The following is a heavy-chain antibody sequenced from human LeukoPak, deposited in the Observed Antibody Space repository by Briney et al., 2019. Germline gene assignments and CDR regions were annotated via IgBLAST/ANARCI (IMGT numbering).Heavy chain of an antibody. J-gene: IGHJ4*02. V-gene: IGHV3-15*01. D-gene: IGHD3-22*01. Sequence: PGGSLRLSCAASGFTFSNAWMSWVRQAPGKGLEWVGRIKSKTDGGTTDYAAPVKGRFTISRDVSKNTLYLQMNSLKTEDTAVYYCTTKYYYDSSGYYRNDYWGQGILVTVSS. CDR1: GFTFSNAW. CDR2: IKSKTDGGTT. CDR3: TTKYYYDSSGYYRNDY.